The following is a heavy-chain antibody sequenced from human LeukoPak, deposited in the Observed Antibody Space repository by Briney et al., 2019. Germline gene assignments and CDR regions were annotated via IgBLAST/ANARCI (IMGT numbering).Heavy chain of an antibody. Sequence: SETLSLTCTVSGGSISSSSYYWGWIRQPPGKGLEWMGSIYYSGSTYYNPSLKSRVTISVDTSKNQFSLKLSSVTAADTAVYYCARLESGYSSSWTYYYYYYYMDVWGKGTTVTVSS. CDR1: GGSISSSSYY. CDR3: ARLESGYSSSWTYYYYYYYMDV. CDR2: IYYSGST. D-gene: IGHD6-13*01. J-gene: IGHJ6*03. V-gene: IGHV4-39*07.